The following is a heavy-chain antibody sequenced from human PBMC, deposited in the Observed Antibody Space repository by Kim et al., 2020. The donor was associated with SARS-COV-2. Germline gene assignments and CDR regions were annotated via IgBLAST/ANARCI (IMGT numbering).Heavy chain of an antibody. CDR3: SRDGVYCSGGSCESNWFDP. CDR2: INPSGGST. J-gene: IGHJ5*02. V-gene: IGHV1-46*01. Sequence: ASVKVSCKASGYTFTSYYMHWVRQAPGQGLEWMGIINPSGGSTSYAQKFQGRVTMTRDTSTSTVYMELSSLRAEDTAVYYCSRDGVYCSGGSCESNWFDPWGQGTLVTVSS. CDR1: GYTFTSYY. D-gene: IGHD2-15*01.